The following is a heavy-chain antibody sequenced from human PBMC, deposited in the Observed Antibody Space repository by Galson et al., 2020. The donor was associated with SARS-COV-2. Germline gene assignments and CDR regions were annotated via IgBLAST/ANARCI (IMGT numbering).Heavy chain of an antibody. V-gene: IGHV4-31*03. J-gene: IGHJ3*02. CDR1: GGSISSGGYY. Sequence: NASETLSLTCTVSGGSISSGGYYWSCIRQHPGKRLERIGYNHYSGSTYYNPPIKSRVTISETTSKNQFSLKLSSVAAEDTAVYYCAREPGINGATRVGPKNDAFDIWGQGTMVTVSS. CDR2: NHYSGST. CDR3: AREPGINGATRVGPKNDAFDI. D-gene: IGHD1-20*01.